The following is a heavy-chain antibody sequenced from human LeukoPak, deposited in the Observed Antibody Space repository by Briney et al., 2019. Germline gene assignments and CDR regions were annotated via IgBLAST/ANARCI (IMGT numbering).Heavy chain of an antibody. CDR2: IYTSGST. CDR3: ATAPTYSSSWYYFDY. J-gene: IGHJ4*02. CDR1: GGSISSYY. Sequence: SETLSLTCTVSGGSISSYYWSWIRQPPGKGLEWIGYIYTSGSTNYNPSLKSRVTISVDTSKTQFSLKLSSVPAADTAVYYCATAPTYSSSWYYFDYWGQGTLVTVSS. D-gene: IGHD6-13*01. V-gene: IGHV4-4*09.